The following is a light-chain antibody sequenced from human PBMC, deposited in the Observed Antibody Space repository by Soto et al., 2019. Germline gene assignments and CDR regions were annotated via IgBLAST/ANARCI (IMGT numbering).Light chain of an antibody. V-gene: IGKV1-39*01. CDR2: AAS. Sequence: DIQMTQSPSSLSASVGDRVTITCRASQSISSYLNWYQQKPGKAPKRLIYAASSLQSGVPSRFSGSGSRTDFTLSISSLQPEDCATYYCQQSYSTPYTFGQGTKLEIK. J-gene: IGKJ2*01. CDR1: QSISSY. CDR3: QQSYSTPYT.